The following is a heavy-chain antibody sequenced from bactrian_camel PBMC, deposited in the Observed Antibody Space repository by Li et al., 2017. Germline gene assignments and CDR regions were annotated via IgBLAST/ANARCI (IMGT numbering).Heavy chain of an antibody. CDR1: GDTSRSTC. D-gene: IGHD1*01. J-gene: IGHJ4*01. CDR2: FNTDDMR. V-gene: IGHV3S42*01. Sequence: DVQLVESGGGSVQAGGSLRLSCVASGDTSRSTCMGWFRQAPGKEREGVASFNTDDMRSYADSVKGRFTVSKDHAENILYLQMDSLKPEDTAMYYCASDTTVGRWNLFLASQWKYWGQGTQVTVS. CDR3: ASDTTVGRWNLFLASQWKY.